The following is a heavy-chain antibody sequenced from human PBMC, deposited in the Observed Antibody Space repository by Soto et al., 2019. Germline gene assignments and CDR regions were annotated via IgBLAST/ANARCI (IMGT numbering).Heavy chain of an antibody. D-gene: IGHD3-9*01. CDR2: ISYDGSNK. CDR3: AKGGGTGYPFDY. CDR1: GFTFSSYG. J-gene: IGHJ4*02. Sequence: QVQLVESGGGVVQPGRSLRLSCAASGFTFSSYGMHWVRQAPGKGLEWVAVISYDGSNKYYADSVKGRFTISRDNCKNTLYLQMNSLRAEDTAVYYCAKGGGTGYPFDYWGQGTLVTVSS. V-gene: IGHV3-30*18.